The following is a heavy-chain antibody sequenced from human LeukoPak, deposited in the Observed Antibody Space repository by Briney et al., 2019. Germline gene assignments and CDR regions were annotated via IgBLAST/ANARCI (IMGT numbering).Heavy chain of an antibody. Sequence: GGSLRLSCAASGFTFSSYDMHWVRQAPGKGLEWVAVIWYDRRNINYGDSVKGRFAISRDNSRNTLYLQMNSLRAEDTALYYCAREPTTLNGYSVSRRHHYFDHWGQGALVIVSS. V-gene: IGHV3-33*01. CDR2: IWYDRRNI. J-gene: IGHJ4*02. CDR1: GFTFSSYD. CDR3: AREPTTLNGYSVSRRHHYFDH. D-gene: IGHD5-24*01.